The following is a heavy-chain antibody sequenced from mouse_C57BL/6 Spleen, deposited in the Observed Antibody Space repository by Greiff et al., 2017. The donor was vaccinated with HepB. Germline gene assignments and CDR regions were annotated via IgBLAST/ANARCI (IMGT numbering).Heavy chain of an antibody. CDR2: INPNNGGT. CDR1: GYTFTDYN. V-gene: IGHV1-18*01. Sequence: VQLKQSGPELVKPGASVKIPCKASGYTFTDYNMDWVKQSHGKSLEWIGDINPNNGGTIYNQKFKGKATLTVDKSSSTAYMELRSLTSEDTAVYYCARGLDYYGSSYFDYWGQGTTLTVSS. J-gene: IGHJ2*01. D-gene: IGHD1-1*01. CDR3: ARGLDYYGSSYFDY.